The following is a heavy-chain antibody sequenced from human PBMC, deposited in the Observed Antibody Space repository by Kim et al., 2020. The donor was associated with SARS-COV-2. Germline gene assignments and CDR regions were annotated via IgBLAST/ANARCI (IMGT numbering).Heavy chain of an antibody. D-gene: IGHD6-13*01. CDR3: ARYPSSSSWPYYYYYGMDV. CDR1: GGSISSSSYY. J-gene: IGHJ6*02. CDR2: IYYSGST. Sequence: SETLSLTCTVSGGSISSSSYYWGWIRQPPGKGLEWIGSIYYSGSTYYNPSLKSRVTISVDTSKNQFSLKLSSVTAADTAVYYCARYPSSSSWPYYYYYGMDVWGQGTTVTVSS. V-gene: IGHV4-39*01.